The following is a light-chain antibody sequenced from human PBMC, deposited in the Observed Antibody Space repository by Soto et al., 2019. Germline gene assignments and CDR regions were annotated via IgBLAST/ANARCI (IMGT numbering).Light chain of an antibody. V-gene: IGKV1-5*03. CDR1: QSISNW. J-gene: IGKJ1*01. CDR3: QQYDSYPRT. CDR2: KAS. Sequence: DIQMTQSPSTLSASVGDRVTITCRASQSISNWLAWYQQKPGKAPKLLIYKASSLESGVPSRFSGSGSGTEFTLTISCQQPDDLATSYCQQYDSYPRTFGQRTKVEIQ.